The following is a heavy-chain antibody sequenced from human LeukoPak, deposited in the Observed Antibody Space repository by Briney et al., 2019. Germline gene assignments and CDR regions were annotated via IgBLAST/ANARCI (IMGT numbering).Heavy chain of an antibody. D-gene: IGHD1-26*01. Sequence: GQSVPSSCQVPALNFPSYWITWMRQIPGKGLEWMGRIDPRDSFTNYSPSFQGHVTISTDKSIPTAYLQWSSLKASDTAMYYWARLPSREPPLFDPWGQGTLVTVSS. J-gene: IGHJ5*02. V-gene: IGHV5-10-1*01. CDR3: ARLPSREPPLFDP. CDR2: IDPRDSFT. CDR1: ALNFPSYW.